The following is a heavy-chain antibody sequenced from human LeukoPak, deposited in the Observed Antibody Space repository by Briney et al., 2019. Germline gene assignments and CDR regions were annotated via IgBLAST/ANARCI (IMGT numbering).Heavy chain of an antibody. CDR2: IYYSGST. J-gene: IGHJ6*02. V-gene: IGHV4-31*03. D-gene: IGHD2-2*01. Sequence: PSETLSLTCTVSGGSISSGGYYWSWIRQHPGKGLEWIGYIYYSGSTYYNPSLKSRVTISVDTSKNQFSLKLSSVTAADTAVFYCARGRIVPAAISYLDYGMDVWGQGTTVTVSS. CDR1: GGSISSGGYY. CDR3: ARGRIVPAAISYLDYGMDV.